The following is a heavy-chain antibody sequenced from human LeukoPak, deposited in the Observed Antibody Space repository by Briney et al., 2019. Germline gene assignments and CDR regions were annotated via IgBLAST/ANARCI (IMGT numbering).Heavy chain of an antibody. CDR2: FNPSGGGT. J-gene: IGHJ3*02. CDR1: GYTFTRYN. D-gene: IGHD5-24*01. CDR3: ARIRDGYNDAFDI. Sequence: ASVRVSCKASGYTFTRYNIQWVRQAPGQGLEWLGIFNPSGGGTNYAQKLHGRVIMTRDMATSTEYMELSSLRSEDTAVYYCARIRDGYNDAFDIWGQGTMVTVPS. V-gene: IGHV1-46*04.